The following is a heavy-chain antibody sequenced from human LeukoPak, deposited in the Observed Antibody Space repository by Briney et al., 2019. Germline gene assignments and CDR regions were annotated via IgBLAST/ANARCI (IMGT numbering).Heavy chain of an antibody. CDR3: ATSIPEAGEAFDI. CDR2: IYYSGST. CDR1: GGSISSSSYY. Sequence: SETLSLTCTVSGGSISSSSYYWGWIRQPPGKGLEWIGSIYYSGSTYYNPSLKSRVTISVDTSKNQFSLKLSSVTAADTAVYYCATSIPEAGEAFDIWGQGTMVTVSS. J-gene: IGHJ3*02. D-gene: IGHD3-10*01. V-gene: IGHV4-39*01.